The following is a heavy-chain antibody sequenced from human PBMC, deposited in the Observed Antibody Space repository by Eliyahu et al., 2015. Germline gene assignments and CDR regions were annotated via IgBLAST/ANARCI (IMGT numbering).Heavy chain of an antibody. CDR3: AREFTYYYYMDV. V-gene: IGHV1-69*08. CDR1: GGXFSSYT. J-gene: IGHJ6*03. Sequence: QVQLVQSGAEVKKPGXSVKVSCKASGGXFSSYTISWVRXXPGXGLEWMGXIIPILGIANXAQKFQGRVTITADKSTSTAYMELSSLRSEDTAVYYCAREFTYYYYMDVWGKGTTVTVSS. CDR2: IIPILGIA.